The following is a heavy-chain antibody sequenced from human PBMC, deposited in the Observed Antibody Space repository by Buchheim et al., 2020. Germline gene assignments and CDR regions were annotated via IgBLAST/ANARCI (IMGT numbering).Heavy chain of an antibody. CDR3: ARCSGASCYHPIDY. Sequence: QVQLQESGPGLVKPSETLSLTCTVSGGSISTYYWSWIRQPPGKGLEWIGCIYYSGSTNYNPSLKSRATISVDPSKNQFSLNLTSVTAADTALYYCARCSGASCYHPIDYWGQGTL. V-gene: IGHV4-59*01. J-gene: IGHJ4*02. CDR2: IYYSGST. D-gene: IGHD2-15*01. CDR1: GGSISTYY.